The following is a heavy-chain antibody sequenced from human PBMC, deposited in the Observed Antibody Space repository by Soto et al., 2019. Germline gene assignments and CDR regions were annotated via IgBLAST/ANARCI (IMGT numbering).Heavy chain of an antibody. CDR1: GGSISSSSYY. CDR2: IYYSGST. CDR3: ARHPDILTGYFDY. V-gene: IGHV4-39*01. D-gene: IGHD3-9*01. Sequence: QLQLQESGPGLVKPSETLSLTCTVSGGSISSSSYYWGWIRQPPGKGLEWIGSIYYSGSTYYNPSLKSRVTISVDTSKNQFSLKLSSVTAADTAVYYCARHPDILTGYFDYWGQGTLVTVSS. J-gene: IGHJ4*02.